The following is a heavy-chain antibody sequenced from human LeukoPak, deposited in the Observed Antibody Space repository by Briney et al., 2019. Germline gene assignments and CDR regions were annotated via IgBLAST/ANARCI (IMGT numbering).Heavy chain of an antibody. CDR2: INAGNGNT. V-gene: IGHV1-3*03. J-gene: IGHJ4*02. D-gene: IGHD1-26*01. Sequence: ASVKVSCKASGYTFTSYGIHWVRQAPGQRLEWMGWINAGNGNTKYSQEFQGRVIITRDTSASTAFMGLSSLRSEDMGVYYCARGSTIVGLTEEFDYWGQGTLVTVSS. CDR3: ARGSTIVGLTEEFDY. CDR1: GYTFTSYG.